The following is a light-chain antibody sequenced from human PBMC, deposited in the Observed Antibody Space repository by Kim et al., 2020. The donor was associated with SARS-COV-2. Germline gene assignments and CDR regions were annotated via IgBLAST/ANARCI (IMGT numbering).Light chain of an antibody. Sequence: GDRVTITCQASQDIKKYLNWYQQKPGKAPKLLILDASTLKTGVPSRFSGRGSGTDFTLIISSLQPEDTATYFCQKYDDLPWTFG. CDR1: QDIKKY. V-gene: IGKV1-33*01. CDR3: QKYDDLPWT. J-gene: IGKJ1*01. CDR2: DAS.